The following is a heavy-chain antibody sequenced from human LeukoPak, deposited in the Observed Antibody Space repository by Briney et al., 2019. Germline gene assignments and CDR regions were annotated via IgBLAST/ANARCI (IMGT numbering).Heavy chain of an antibody. Sequence: PSETLSLTCTVSGGSFRSSSYYWGWIRQTPGKGLEWIGCIYYSGSTYYNPSLKSRVTISVDTSENQFSLKLSSVTAADTAMYFCARTPTYCGGDCYYFDPWGQGTLVTVSS. V-gene: IGHV4-39*07. CDR3: ARTPTYCGGDCYYFDP. CDR2: IYYSGST. CDR1: GGSFRSSSYY. J-gene: IGHJ5*02. D-gene: IGHD2-21*02.